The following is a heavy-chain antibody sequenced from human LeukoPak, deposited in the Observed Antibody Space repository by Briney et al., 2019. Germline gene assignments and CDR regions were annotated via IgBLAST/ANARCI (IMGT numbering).Heavy chain of an antibody. Sequence: PGGSPSLSCSASGLTFSSSSLSWVRPAPRKGLGWVLYISSSSSTIYYADTVNGRFTISRDNAKNSMYLQMNSLRHEDTAVYYCARDSYGNSGYYYVSDYWGQGTLVTVFS. CDR3: ARDSYGNSGYYYVSDY. CDR1: GLTFSSSS. J-gene: IGHJ4*02. CDR2: ISSSSSTI. D-gene: IGHD3-22*01. V-gene: IGHV3-48*02.